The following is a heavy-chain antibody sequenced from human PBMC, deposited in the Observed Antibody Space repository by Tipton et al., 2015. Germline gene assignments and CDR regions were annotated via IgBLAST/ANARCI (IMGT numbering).Heavy chain of an antibody. V-gene: IGHV1-46*01. CDR1: GYTFTSYY. Sequence: QLVQSGAEVRKPGASVKVSCKASGYTFTSYYMYWVRQAPGHGLEWMGIINPGGGDTIYSQNFQGRVTMTRDTSTSTVYMELNSLTSGDTAVYYCARRATGSWDDSWFDPWAQGTLVTVSS. D-gene: IGHD1-1*01. J-gene: IGHJ5*02. CDR2: INPGGGDT. CDR3: ARRATGSWDDSWFDP.